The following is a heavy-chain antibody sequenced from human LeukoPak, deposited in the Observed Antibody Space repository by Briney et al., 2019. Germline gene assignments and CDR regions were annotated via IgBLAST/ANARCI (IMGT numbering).Heavy chain of an antibody. J-gene: IGHJ3*01. V-gene: IGHV3-48*04. CDR3: ARRGTPNAFDL. CDR1: GFTFNNYW. CDR2: ISSSGSTI. Sequence: TGGSLRLSCAASGFTFNNYWMTWVRQAPGKGLEWASYISSSGSTIYYADSVKGRFTISRDNTKNSLYLQMNNLRAEDTAVYYCARRGTPNAFDLWGQGTMVTVSS. D-gene: IGHD3-16*01.